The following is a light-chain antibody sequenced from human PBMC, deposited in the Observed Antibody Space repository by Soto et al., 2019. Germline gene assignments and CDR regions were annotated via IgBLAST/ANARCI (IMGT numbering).Light chain of an antibody. CDR3: QQYGSIPWT. J-gene: IGKJ1*01. V-gene: IGKV3-20*01. CDR1: RSFSSSF. CDR2: GAP. Sequence: EVVLTQSPGTLSLSPGERATLSCRASRSFSSSFLAWYQQKPGQAPRLLIYGAPNRATGIPDRFSGSGSGTDFTLTISRLEPEDFAVYYCQQYGSIPWTFGQGTKVDIK.